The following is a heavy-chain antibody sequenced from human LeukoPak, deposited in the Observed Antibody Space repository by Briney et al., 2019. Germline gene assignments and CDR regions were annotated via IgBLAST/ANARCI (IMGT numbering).Heavy chain of an antibody. Sequence: ASVKLSCNASGYTFTVYYMHWVRHAPGQGLGWVGWINPNSGGTNYAQKFQGRVTMTRDTSTNTAYMDLSSLRSDDTAVYSCARGIEVTVIGEDFDYWGQGTLVTVSS. CDR1: GYTFTVYY. V-gene: IGHV1-2*02. CDR2: INPNSGGT. J-gene: IGHJ4*02. D-gene: IGHD6-19*01. CDR3: ARGIEVTVIGEDFDY.